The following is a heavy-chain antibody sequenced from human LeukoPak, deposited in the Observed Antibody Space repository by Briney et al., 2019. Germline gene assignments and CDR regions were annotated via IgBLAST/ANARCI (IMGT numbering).Heavy chain of an antibody. CDR3: TRNGWVGAPQLGAFDT. CDR1: GYTFINYY. D-gene: IGHD1-26*01. V-gene: IGHV1-46*01. J-gene: IGHJ3*02. CDR2: VDPSGRST. Sequence: ASVRISCKASGYTFINYYLHWVRQAPGQGLKWMGIVDPSGRSTSHAQKFQGRVTMSGDTSTSTVYMELSSLRSEDMALYYCTRNGWVGAPQLGAFDTWGQGTMVTVSS.